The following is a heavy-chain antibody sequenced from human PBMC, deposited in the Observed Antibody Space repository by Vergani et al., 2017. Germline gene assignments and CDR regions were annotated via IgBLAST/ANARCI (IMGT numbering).Heavy chain of an antibody. Sequence: VQLVESGGGLVQPGGSLRLSCAASGFTFSSYAMHWVRQAPGKGLEWVAVISYDGSNKYYADSVKGRFTISKDNSKNTLYLQMNSLRAEDTAVYYCAREARLLWFGEGTASTFDYWGQGTLVTVSS. CDR2: ISYDGSNK. CDR1: GFTFSSYA. J-gene: IGHJ4*02. D-gene: IGHD3-10*01. CDR3: AREARLLWFGEGTASTFDY. V-gene: IGHV3-30-3*01.